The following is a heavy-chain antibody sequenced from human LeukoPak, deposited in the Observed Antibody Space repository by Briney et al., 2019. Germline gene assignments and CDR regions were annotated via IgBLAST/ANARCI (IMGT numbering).Heavy chain of an antibody. D-gene: IGHD6-19*01. CDR1: GFTFSAYG. J-gene: IGHJ4*02. CDR3: AKAGSGWYAPY. Sequence: GGSLRLSCAASGFTFSAYGMQWVRQAPGKGLEWVAFVRYDGNDKYYADSVKGRFTISRDNSKNTVYLQMNSLRAEDTAVYYCAKAGSGWYAPYWGQGTLVTVSS. V-gene: IGHV3-30*02. CDR2: VRYDGNDK.